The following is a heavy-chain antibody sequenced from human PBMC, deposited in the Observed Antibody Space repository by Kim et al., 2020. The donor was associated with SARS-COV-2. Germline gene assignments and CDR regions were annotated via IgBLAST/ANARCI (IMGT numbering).Heavy chain of an antibody. CDR1: GFTFSSYW. CDR3: ARGVSPGY. J-gene: IGHJ4*02. CDR2: IKQDGSEQ. Sequence: GGSLRLSCAASGFTFSSYWMTWVHQAPGRGLEWVANIKQDGSEQYYVDSVKGRFTISRDNAKNSLYLQVNSLRAEDTAVYYCARGVSPGYWGQGTLVTVSS. V-gene: IGHV3-7*01. D-gene: IGHD3-10*01.